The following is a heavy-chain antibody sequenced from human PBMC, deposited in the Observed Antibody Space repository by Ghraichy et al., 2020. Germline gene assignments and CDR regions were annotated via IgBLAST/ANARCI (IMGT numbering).Heavy chain of an antibody. CDR3: AKDTDFWSGYSQYYFDY. CDR2: ISASDGTT. D-gene: IGHD3-3*01. Sequence: GGSLRLSCAASGFTFSSYPMSWVRQAPGKGLEWVSSISASDGTTHYADSVKGRFTISRDNSKNTLYLQMCSLRAEDTAIYFCAKDTDFWSGYSQYYFDYWGQGTVVTVSS. V-gene: IGHV3-23*01. J-gene: IGHJ4*02. CDR1: GFTFSSYP.